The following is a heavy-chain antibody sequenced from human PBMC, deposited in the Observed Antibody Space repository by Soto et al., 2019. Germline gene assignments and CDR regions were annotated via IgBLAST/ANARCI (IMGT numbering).Heavy chain of an antibody. CDR2: IYSGGSI. CDR1: GGSISNVNDC. J-gene: IGHJ4*02. D-gene: IGHD7-27*01. Sequence: QVQLQESGPGLVKPSQTLSLTCIVSGGSISNVNDCWSWIRQRPEKGLEWIGHIYSGGSIYNNPSLTSRVTISVDTSKNQFSLQLSSVSAADTAVYYCARGPSGDKVDYWGQGTLVTVSS. V-gene: IGHV4-30-4*01. CDR3: ARGPSGDKVDY.